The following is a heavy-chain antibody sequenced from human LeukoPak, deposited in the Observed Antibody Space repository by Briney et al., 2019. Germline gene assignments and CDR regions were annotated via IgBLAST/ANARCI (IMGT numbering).Heavy chain of an antibody. CDR3: ARRGYNYGADAFDI. Sequence: GESLKISCKGSGYSFTNYWIGWVRQMPGKGLEWMGIIYPGDSDTRYSPPFQGQVTFSADKSISTAYLQWSSLKASDTAMYYCARRGYNYGADAFDIWGQGTMVTVSS. D-gene: IGHD5-18*01. V-gene: IGHV5-51*03. J-gene: IGHJ3*02. CDR1: GYSFTNYW. CDR2: IYPGDSDT.